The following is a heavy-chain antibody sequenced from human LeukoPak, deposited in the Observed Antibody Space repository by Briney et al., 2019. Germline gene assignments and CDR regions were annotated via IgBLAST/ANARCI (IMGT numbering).Heavy chain of an antibody. CDR2: IYYSGSI. J-gene: IGHJ3*02. V-gene: IGHV4-59*01. CDR3: ARWWELKRGDAFDI. D-gene: IGHD1-26*01. Sequence: PSETLSLTCTVSGASISSYYWSWIRQPPGKGLEWIGDIYYSGSIKYNPSLKSRVTMSVDTSKNQFSLKLSSVTAADTAVYYCARWWELKRGDAFDIWGQGTMVTVSS. CDR1: GASISSYY.